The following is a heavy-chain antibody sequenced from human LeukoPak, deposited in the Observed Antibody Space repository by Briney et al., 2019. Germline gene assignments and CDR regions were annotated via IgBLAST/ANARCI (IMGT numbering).Heavy chain of an antibody. CDR3: ARASAVAQVGGYSYHPLDV. Sequence: SETLSLTCTVSDDSVSSNYCNCIRQPPGDGREFIGWVDYSGDTAYNTSLKSRVTISLATSDDQFALKVKSVTAADTAVYYCARASAVAQVGGYSYHPLDVWGQGTTVTVSS. CDR1: DDSVSSNY. CDR2: VDYSGDT. D-gene: IGHD5-18*01. V-gene: IGHV4-59*08. J-gene: IGHJ6*02.